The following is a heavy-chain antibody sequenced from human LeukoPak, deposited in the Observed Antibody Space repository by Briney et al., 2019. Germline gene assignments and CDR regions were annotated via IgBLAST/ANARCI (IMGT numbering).Heavy chain of an antibody. CDR3: ARQVLASSGSILGWFDP. J-gene: IGHJ5*02. CDR2: IYYSGST. V-gene: IGHV4-59*08. D-gene: IGHD3-22*01. CDR1: GGSISSYY. Sequence: SETLSLTCTVSGGSISSYYWSWMRQPRGKGLEWIGYIYYSGSTNYNPSLKSRVTISVDTSKNQFSLKLISVTAADTAVYYCARQVLASSGSILGWFDPWGQGTLVTVSS.